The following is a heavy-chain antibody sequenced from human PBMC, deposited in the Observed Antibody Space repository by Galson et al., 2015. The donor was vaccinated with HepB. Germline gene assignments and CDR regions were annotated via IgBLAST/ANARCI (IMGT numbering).Heavy chain of an antibody. CDR2: IYYSGST. V-gene: IGHV4-59*01. CDR3: ARDLEGATTGWFDP. Sequence: ETLSLTCTVSGGSISSYYWSWIRQPPGKGLEWIGYIYYSGSTNYNPSLKSRVTISVDTSKNQFSLKLSSVTAADTAVYYCARDLEGATTGWFDPWGQGTLVTVSS. D-gene: IGHD1-26*01. CDR1: GGSISSYY. J-gene: IGHJ5*02.